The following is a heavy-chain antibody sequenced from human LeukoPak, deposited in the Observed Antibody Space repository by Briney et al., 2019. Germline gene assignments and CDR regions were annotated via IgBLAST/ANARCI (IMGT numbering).Heavy chain of an antibody. D-gene: IGHD2-15*01. Sequence: SQTLSLTCTVSGGSISSGSDYWSWIRQPAGKGLQWIGRTYSSGSTRYSPSLKSRVTILLDTSKNQFSLNLSSVTAADTSVYYCARVTGSVAAFVWGQGTMVTVSS. CDR3: ARVTGSVAAFV. CDR1: GGSISSGSDY. V-gene: IGHV4-61*02. J-gene: IGHJ3*01. CDR2: TYSSGST.